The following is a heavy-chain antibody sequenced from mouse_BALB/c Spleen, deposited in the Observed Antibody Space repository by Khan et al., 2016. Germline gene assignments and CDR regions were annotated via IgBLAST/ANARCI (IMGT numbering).Heavy chain of an antibody. J-gene: IGHJ4*01. CDR2: IYPGDGDT. CDR3: ERWRDYYAMDY. Sequence: QVQLQQSGAELVRPGSSVKISCKASGYAFSSYWMNWVKQRPGQGLEWIGQIYPGDGDTNYNGKFKGKATLTADKSSSTAYMQLSSLTSEDSAVYFCERWRDYYAMDYWGQGTSVTVSS. CDR1: GYAFSSYW. V-gene: IGHV1-80*01.